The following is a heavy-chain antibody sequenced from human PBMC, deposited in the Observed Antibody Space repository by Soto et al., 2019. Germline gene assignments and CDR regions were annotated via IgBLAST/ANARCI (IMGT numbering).Heavy chain of an antibody. CDR1: GYTFTSYY. J-gene: IGHJ3*02. CDR3: ARDRIGDHCSGASCYEDDAFDI. V-gene: IGHV1-46*01. D-gene: IGHD2-15*01. CDR2: INPSGGST. Sequence: ASVKVSCKASGYTFTSYYMHWVRQAPGQGLEWMGIINPSGGSTSYAQKFQGRVTMTRDTSTSTVYMELSSLRSEDTAVYYCARDRIGDHCSGASCYEDDAFDIWGQGTMVTVSS.